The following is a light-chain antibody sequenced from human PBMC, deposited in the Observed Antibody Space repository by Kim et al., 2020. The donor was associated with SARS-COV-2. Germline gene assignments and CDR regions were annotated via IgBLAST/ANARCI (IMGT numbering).Light chain of an antibody. V-gene: IGKV1-5*03. CDR1: QSVNTW. J-gene: IGKJ2*01. CDR2: QAS. CDR3: QQYNFYRFT. Sequence: SASVGDRVTITCRASQSVNTWLALYRQRPGKAPELLISQASVLQSGVSSKFSGSGSGTEFTLTIDSLQPDDCATYYCQQYNFYRFTFGQGTKLEI.